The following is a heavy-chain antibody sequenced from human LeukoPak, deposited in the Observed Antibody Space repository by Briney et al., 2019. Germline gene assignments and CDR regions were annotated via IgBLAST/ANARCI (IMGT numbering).Heavy chain of an antibody. CDR1: GFTFSSYW. D-gene: IGHD3-22*01. J-gene: IGHJ1*01. V-gene: IGHV3-74*01. Sequence: GGSLRLSCAASGFTFSSYWMHWVRQAPGKGLMWVSRIKSDGKTNYADTVKRRFTISRDNAKNTVSLQMNSLRAEDTGVYYCARAPSEIGGYYPEYFRHWGQGTLVTVSS. CDR3: ARAPSEIGGYYPEYFRH. CDR2: IKSDGKT.